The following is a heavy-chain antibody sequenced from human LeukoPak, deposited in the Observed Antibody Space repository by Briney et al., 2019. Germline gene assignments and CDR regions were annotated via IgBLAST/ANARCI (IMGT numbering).Heavy chain of an antibody. CDR1: GFTFSSYW. V-gene: IGHV3-7*01. J-gene: IGHJ4*02. D-gene: IGHD6-6*01. CDR2: IKQDGSEK. CDR3: AREGIAAHPY. Sequence: GGSLRLSCAASGFTFSSYWISWVRQAPGKGLEWVANIKQDGSEKYYVDSVKGRFTISRDNAKNSLYLQMNSLRAEDTAVYYCAREGIAAHPYWGQGTLVTVSS.